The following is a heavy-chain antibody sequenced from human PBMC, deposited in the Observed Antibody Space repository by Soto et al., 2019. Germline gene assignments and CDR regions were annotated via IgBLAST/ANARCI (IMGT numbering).Heavy chain of an antibody. J-gene: IGHJ6*02. D-gene: IGHD2-21*02. CDR3: ARKIVVVTSTHLYYYYGMDV. Sequence: AAVKVSCKGSGYSFTSYDINWVRQATGQGLEWMGWMNPKSGNTNFAQRFQGRVTMTRNTSISTAYMELSSLRSEDTAVYYCARKIVVVTSTHLYYYYGMDVWGQGTTVTVS. V-gene: IGHV1-8*01. CDR2: MNPKSGNT. CDR1: GYSFTSYD.